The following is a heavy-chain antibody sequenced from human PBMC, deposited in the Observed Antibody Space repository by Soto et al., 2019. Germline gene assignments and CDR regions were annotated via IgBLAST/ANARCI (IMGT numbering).Heavy chain of an antibody. CDR2: ISGSSTYI. J-gene: IGHJ4*02. CDR1: GFTCSYYS. Sequence: EVQLVESGGGLVKPGESLRVSCAASGFTCSYYSLHWVRQAPGKGLEWVSSISGSSTYIYYADRVKGRFTISRDNAKRSLYLRMDSLRAEDTAVYYCARGDGTGLYNSGWSPRYWGPGTLVTVSS. V-gene: IGHV3-21*04. CDR3: ARGDGTGLYNSGWSPRY. D-gene: IGHD6-19*01.